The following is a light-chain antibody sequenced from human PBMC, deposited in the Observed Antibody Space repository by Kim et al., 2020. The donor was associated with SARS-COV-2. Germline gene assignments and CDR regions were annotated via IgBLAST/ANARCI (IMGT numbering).Light chain of an antibody. Sequence: SSELTQDPAVAVALGQTVRSTCQGASLRSYYATWDQQKPGQAPIVVIYGKNNRPSGIPYRFSGSSSGNTASLTITGTQAGDEADYYCNSRDSNDNVLFGGGTKLTVL. V-gene: IGLV3-19*01. CDR1: SLRSYY. J-gene: IGLJ2*01. CDR2: GKN. CDR3: NSRDSNDNVL.